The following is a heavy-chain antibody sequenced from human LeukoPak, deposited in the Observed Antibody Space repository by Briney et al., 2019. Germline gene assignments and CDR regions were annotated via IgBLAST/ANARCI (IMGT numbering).Heavy chain of an antibody. D-gene: IGHD3-3*01. V-gene: IGHV4-34*01. CDR2: INHSGST. CDR3: ARGATYYDFWSGYPNYYYYYYMDV. Sequence: SETLSLTCAVSGGSFSGYYWSWIRQPPGKGLEWIGEINHSGSTNYNPSLKSRVTISVDTSKNQFSLKLSSVTAADTAVYYCARGATYYDFWSGYPNYYYYYYMDVWGKGTTVTVSS. J-gene: IGHJ6*03. CDR1: GGSFSGYY.